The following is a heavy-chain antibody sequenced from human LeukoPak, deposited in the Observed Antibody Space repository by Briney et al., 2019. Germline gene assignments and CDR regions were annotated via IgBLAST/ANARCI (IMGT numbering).Heavy chain of an antibody. CDR1: GFTFSDYY. V-gene: IGHV3-11*04. D-gene: IGHD3-22*01. J-gene: IGHJ3*01. CDR2: ISISGSTR. CDR3: ARESPYYYDSSGPAL. Sequence: GGSLTLSCAASGFTFSDYYLSWVRQAPGQGQGWVSYISISGSTRNYADSFKDRFTISRDKAKNSLYLQINRLRAEDTAVYYCARESPYYYDSSGPALWGQGTMVTVSS.